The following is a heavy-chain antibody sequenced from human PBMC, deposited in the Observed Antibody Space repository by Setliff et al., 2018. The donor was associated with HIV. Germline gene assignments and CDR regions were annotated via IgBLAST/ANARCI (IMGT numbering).Heavy chain of an antibody. D-gene: IGHD3-22*01. CDR3: ARDGYYYDSSGRLAYYFDY. V-gene: IGHV7-4-1*02. J-gene: IGHJ4*02. CDR2: INTYTGNP. CDR1: GYTFTSYG. Sequence: GASVKVSCKASGYTFTSYGMSWVRQAPGQGLEWMGWINTYTGNPTYAQDFTGRFVFSLDTSVSTAYLQISSLKAEDIAVYYCARDGYYYDSSGRLAYYFDYWGQGTLVTVSS.